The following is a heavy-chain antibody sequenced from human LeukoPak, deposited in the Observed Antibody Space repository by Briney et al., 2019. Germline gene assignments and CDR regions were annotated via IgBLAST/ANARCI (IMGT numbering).Heavy chain of an antibody. D-gene: IGHD3-10*01. V-gene: IGHV3-7*05. J-gene: IGHJ4*02. CDR2: IKQDGTEK. CDR3: AKDPSDLGGSGSYNYFDC. CDR1: GFTFSSYW. Sequence: GGSLGLSCAASGFTFSSYWMSWVRQAPGEGLEWVANIKQDGTEKYYMDSVKGRFSISRDNAKNSLYLQMNALRAEDTAVYYCAKDPSDLGGSGSYNYFDCWGQGTLVTVSS.